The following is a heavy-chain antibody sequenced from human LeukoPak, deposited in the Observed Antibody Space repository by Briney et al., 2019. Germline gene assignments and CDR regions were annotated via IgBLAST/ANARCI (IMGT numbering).Heavy chain of an antibody. D-gene: IGHD6-19*01. CDR2: ISYDGSNK. J-gene: IGHJ4*02. Sequence: GGSLRLSCAASGFTFSSYAMHWFRQAPGKGLEWVAVISYDGSNKYYADSVKGRFTISRDNSKNTLYLQMNSLRAEDTAVYYCAKVEVGGWYVSYWGQGTLVTVSS. V-gene: IGHV3-30*04. CDR1: GFTFSSYA. CDR3: AKVEVGGWYVSY.